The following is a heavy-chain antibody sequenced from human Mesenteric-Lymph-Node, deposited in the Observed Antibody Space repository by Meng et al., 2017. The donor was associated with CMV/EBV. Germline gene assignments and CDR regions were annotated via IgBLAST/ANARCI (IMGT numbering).Heavy chain of an antibody. Sequence: GGSLRLSCAASGFPFSDYYMSWIRQAPGKGLEWVSYIRDRTYNIYYADSVKGRFTISRDNTRNSLYLQMNSLRAEDTAVYYCARQVLDFVIVPAAIDYWGLGTLVTVSS. V-gene: IGHV3-11*01. J-gene: IGHJ4*02. CDR2: IRDRTYNI. CDR3: ARQVLDFVIVPAAIDY. D-gene: IGHD2-2*01. CDR1: GFPFSDYY.